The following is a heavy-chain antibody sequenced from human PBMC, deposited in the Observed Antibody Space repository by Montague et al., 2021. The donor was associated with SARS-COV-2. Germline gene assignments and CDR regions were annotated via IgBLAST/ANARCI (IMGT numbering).Heavy chain of an antibody. CDR3: ARGDAQTLKLIGLRGRSAIDY. CDR2: INDRGVTNY. V-gene: IGHV4-34*01. D-gene: IGHD3-9*01. J-gene: IGHJ4*02. CDR1: GESFSGVF. Sequence: SETLSLTCAVYGESFSGVFWSWIRHPPGKGLEWMSDINDRGVTNYNYNPSLGSRVTISVDTSKNQFSLKLRSVTAADTAVYYCARGDAQTLKLIGLRGRSAIDYWGQGTLVTVSS.